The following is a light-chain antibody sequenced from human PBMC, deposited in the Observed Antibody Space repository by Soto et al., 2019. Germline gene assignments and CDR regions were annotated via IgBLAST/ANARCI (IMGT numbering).Light chain of an antibody. Sequence: EIVMTQSPATLSVSNGERATLSCRASHSVSTYLAWYQQRPGQAPRLLIYDASNRAADIPARFSGSGSGTDFTLTISSLEAEDFAVYYCQHRSSWPLTFGQGTRLEIK. CDR2: DAS. J-gene: IGKJ5*01. V-gene: IGKV3-11*01. CDR1: HSVSTY. CDR3: QHRSSWPLT.